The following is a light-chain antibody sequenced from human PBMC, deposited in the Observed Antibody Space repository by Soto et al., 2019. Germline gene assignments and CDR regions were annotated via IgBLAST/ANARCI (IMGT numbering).Light chain of an antibody. J-gene: IGKJ2*01. CDR2: KVS. CDR3: MQGTHWRPYT. CDR1: QSLVYSDGDTY. Sequence: DVVMTQSPLSLPVTLGQPASISCRSSQSLVYSDGDTYLSWFQQRPGQSPRRLIYKVSNRDSGVPDRFSGSGSGTDFTLKISRVEAEDVGVYYCMQGTHWRPYTFGQGTKLEIK. V-gene: IGKV2-30*01.